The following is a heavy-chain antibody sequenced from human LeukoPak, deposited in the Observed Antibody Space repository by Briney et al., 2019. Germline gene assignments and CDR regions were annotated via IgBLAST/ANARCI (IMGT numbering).Heavy chain of an antibody. Sequence: PSETLSLTCTVSGASISSYYWSWIRHPPGKGLEWIGYLFYTGSANYSPSLKSRVTISVHASENQFSLKLSSVTAADTAVYYCARAGSGYSLDYWGRGTLVTVSA. CDR2: LFYTGSA. J-gene: IGHJ4*02. CDR1: GASISSYY. V-gene: IGHV4-59*01. D-gene: IGHD3-22*01. CDR3: ARAGSGYSLDY.